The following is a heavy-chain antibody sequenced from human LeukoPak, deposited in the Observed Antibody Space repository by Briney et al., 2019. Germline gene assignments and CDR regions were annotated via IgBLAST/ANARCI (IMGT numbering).Heavy chain of an antibody. D-gene: IGHD6-13*01. V-gene: IGHV4-59*01. J-gene: IGHJ4*02. CDR1: GGSISSYY. CDR2: IYYSGST. CDR3: ARDRPGGSSLDY. Sequence: SETLSLTCTVSGGSISSYYWSWIRQPPGKGLEWIGYIYYSGSTNYNPSLKSRVTISVDTSKNEFSLKLTSVNAADTAVYYCARDRPGGSSLDYWGQGTLVTVSS.